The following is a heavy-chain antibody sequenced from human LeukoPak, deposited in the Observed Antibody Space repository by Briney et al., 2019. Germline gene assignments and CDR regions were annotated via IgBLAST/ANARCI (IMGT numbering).Heavy chain of an antibody. Sequence: ASVKVSCKASGYTFTSYDINWVRQATGQGLEWMGWMNPNSGNTGYAQKFQGRVTMTRNTSLSTAYMELSSLRSEDTAVYYCARANFNHSSSWYLGIMYSRRWFDPWGQGTLVTVSS. CDR1: GYTFTSYD. J-gene: IGHJ5*02. V-gene: IGHV1-8*01. D-gene: IGHD6-13*01. CDR2: MNPNSGNT. CDR3: ARANFNHSSSWYLGIMYSRRWFDP.